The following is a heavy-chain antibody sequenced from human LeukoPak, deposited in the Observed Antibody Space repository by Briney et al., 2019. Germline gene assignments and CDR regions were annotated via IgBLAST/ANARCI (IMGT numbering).Heavy chain of an antibody. D-gene: IGHD3-10*01. Sequence: GASVKVSCKASGYSFAGYYMHWVRQAPGQGLEWMGWINPKIGGINYAQKFQGRVTMTRDTSISTAYMELSRLRSDDTAVYYCAREIGSGSFLDNWGQGTLVTVSS. CDR2: INPKIGGI. V-gene: IGHV1-2*02. CDR1: GYSFAGYY. J-gene: IGHJ4*02. CDR3: AREIGSGSFLDN.